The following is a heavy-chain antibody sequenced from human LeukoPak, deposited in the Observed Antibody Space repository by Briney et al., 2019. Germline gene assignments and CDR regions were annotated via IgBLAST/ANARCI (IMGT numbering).Heavy chain of an antibody. Sequence: GGTLRLSCAGPGFTFSTYWMSWVRQAPGKGLEWVGNINQDGSEKNFVDSVKGRFTISRDNAKNSLYLQLNRLRVEDTATYFCARDTTHTHYGDAFDPWGQGTLVAVSS. D-gene: IGHD4-17*01. CDR3: ARDTTHTHYGDAFDP. V-gene: IGHV3-7*01. CDR2: INQDGSEK. CDR1: GFTFSTYW. J-gene: IGHJ3*01.